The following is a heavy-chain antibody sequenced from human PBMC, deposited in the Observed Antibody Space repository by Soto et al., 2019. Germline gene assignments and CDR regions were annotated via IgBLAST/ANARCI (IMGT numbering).Heavy chain of an antibody. Sequence: QVQLVESGGGVVQPGKSLRLSCAASGFTFSSYGMHWVRQAPGKGLEWVAVIWYDGSNKYYADSVKGRFTISRDNSKNTLYLQMNSLRAEDTAVYYCARSDQINLYYYYYGMDVWGQGTTVTVSS. J-gene: IGHJ6*02. V-gene: IGHV3-33*01. CDR2: IWYDGSNK. D-gene: IGHD2-2*01. CDR1: GFTFSSYG. CDR3: ARSDQINLYYYYYGMDV.